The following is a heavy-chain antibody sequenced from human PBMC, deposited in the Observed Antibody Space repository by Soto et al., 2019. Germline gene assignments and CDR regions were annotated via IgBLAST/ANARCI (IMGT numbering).Heavy chain of an antibody. CDR1: GFPGSNYE. J-gene: IGHJ4*01. CDR2: ISDSGTIT. V-gene: IGHV3-48*03. CDR3: VRQYASLGGYFDY. D-gene: IGHD3-16*01. Sequence: GSLGLSCVASGFPGSNYELNWVRQAPGKGLEWISYISDSGTITRYADSVKGRFTVSRDSATASLYLQMSSLGVDDTAVYFCVRQYASLGGYFDYSAHGTLVTVSS.